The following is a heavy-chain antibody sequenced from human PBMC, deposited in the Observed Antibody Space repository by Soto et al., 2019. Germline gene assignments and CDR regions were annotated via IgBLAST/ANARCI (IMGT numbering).Heavy chain of an antibody. V-gene: IGHV3-21*01. Sequence: GGSLRLSCAASGFTFSSYSMNWVRQAPGKGLEWVSSISSSSSYIYYADSVKGRFTISRDNAKNSLYLQMNSLRAEYTAVYSCARDVRAGRPDYWGQGTLVTVSS. J-gene: IGHJ4*02. CDR3: ARDVRAGRPDY. CDR1: GFTFSSYS. CDR2: ISSSSSYI.